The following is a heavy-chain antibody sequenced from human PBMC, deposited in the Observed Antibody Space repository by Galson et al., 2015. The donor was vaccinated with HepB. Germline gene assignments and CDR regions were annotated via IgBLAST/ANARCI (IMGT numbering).Heavy chain of an antibody. CDR1: GFSLRNTA. V-gene: IGHV3-23*05. CDR2: IDNRGTAT. D-gene: IGHD3-10*01. Sequence: SLRLSCAASGFSLRNTAMSWMRQAPGKGLEWVSTIDNRGTATFYADSVKGRFTISRDDSRNTLYLQMGSLRAEDTALYYCVRHTGNAYGSDDYWGQGPQVTVSS. J-gene: IGHJ4*02. CDR3: VRHTGNAYGSDDY.